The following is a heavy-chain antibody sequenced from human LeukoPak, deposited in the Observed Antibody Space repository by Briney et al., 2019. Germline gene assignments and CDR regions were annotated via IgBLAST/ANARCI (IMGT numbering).Heavy chain of an antibody. V-gene: IGHV3-48*03. D-gene: IGHD4-17*01. CDR1: GFIFSHRG. CDR3: ATVDGPTVTTMFFDI. J-gene: IGHJ4*02. Sequence: QTGGSVRLSCAGSGFIFSHRGMIWVRQAPGGGLEWASYISPTGDNIHYVHSVKGRFTVSSDNAKNSLSVHMNILSAADTAVYHLATVDGPTVTTMFFDIWGQGTLVTVSS. CDR2: ISPTGDNI.